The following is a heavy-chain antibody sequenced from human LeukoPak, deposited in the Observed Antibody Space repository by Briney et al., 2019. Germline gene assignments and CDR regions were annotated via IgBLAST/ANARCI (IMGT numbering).Heavy chain of an antibody. V-gene: IGHV4-59*08. CDR3: ARRGDYYDSSAAPGWFDP. CDR1: GGSISSYY. D-gene: IGHD3-22*01. CDR2: IYYSGST. Sequence: SETLSLTCTVSGGSISSYYWSWIRQPPGKGLEWIGYIYYSGSTNYNPSLKSRVTISVDTSKNQFSLKLSSVTAADTAVYYCARRGDYYDSSAAPGWFDPWGQGTLVTVSS. J-gene: IGHJ5*02.